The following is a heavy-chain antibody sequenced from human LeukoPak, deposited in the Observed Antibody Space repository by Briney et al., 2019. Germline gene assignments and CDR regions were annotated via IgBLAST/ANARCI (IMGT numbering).Heavy chain of an antibody. CDR3: ATLPGVEMATIRDY. J-gene: IGHJ4*02. CDR2: ISYDGSNK. Sequence: GGSLRLSCAASGFTFSSYGMHWVRQAPGKGLEWVAVISYDGSNKYYADSVKGRFTISRDNSKNTLYLQMNSLRAEDTAVYYCATLPGVEMATIRDYWGQGTLVTVSS. D-gene: IGHD5-24*01. CDR1: GFTFSSYG. V-gene: IGHV3-30*03.